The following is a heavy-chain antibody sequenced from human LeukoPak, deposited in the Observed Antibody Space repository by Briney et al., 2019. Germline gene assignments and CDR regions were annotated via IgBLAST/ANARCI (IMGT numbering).Heavy chain of an antibody. CDR3: ATSRTFDY. J-gene: IGHJ4*02. V-gene: IGHV3-23*01. CDR2: IDGSGGST. Sequence: GGSMRLSCAASGFTFSNHALSWVRQTPRKGLEWVSFIDGSGGSTYYADSVKGRFTVSRDNSKNTLYLQMNSLRVDDTAVYYCATSRTFDYWGQGTLVTVSS. CDR1: GFTFSNHA.